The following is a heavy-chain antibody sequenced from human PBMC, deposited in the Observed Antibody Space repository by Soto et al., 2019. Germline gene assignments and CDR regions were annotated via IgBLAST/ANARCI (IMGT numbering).Heavy chain of an antibody. CDR2: MNPNSGKT. CDR1: GYTFTSYD. CDR3: ARDLRFLEWLSPYYYYGMDV. Sequence: ASVKVSCKASGYTFTSYDINWVRQATGQGLEWMGWMNPNSGKTDYAQKFQGRVTMTANTSISTAYMELSSLRSEDTAVYYCARDLRFLEWLSPYYYYGMDVWGQGTTVTVSS. V-gene: IGHV1-8*01. D-gene: IGHD3-3*01. J-gene: IGHJ6*02.